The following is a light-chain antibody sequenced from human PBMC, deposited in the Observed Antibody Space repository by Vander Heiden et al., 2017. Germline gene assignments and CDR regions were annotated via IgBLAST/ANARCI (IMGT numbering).Light chain of an antibody. CDR1: SSNIGSNT. Sequence: HSVLTQPPPAFRTPGQRVTISCSGSSSNIGSNTVNWYQQLPGTAPKLLIYSNNQRPSGVPDRFSGSKSGTSASLAISGLQSEDEADYYCAAWDDSLNGVVFGGGTKLTVL. V-gene: IGLV1-44*01. CDR2: SNN. CDR3: AAWDDSLNGVV. J-gene: IGLJ2*01.